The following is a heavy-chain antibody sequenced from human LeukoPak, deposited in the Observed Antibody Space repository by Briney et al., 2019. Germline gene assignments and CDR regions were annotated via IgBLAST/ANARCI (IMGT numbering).Heavy chain of an antibody. J-gene: IGHJ4*02. CDR2: IDHSGSS. Sequence: SETLSLTCAVYSGSFGAHYWSWIRQPPGKGLEWIGEIDHSGSSNYNPSLKSRVTISVDTSKNQFSLKVNSVTAADTAVYYCAREASGSPEYFDSWGQGTLVTVSS. V-gene: IGHV4-34*01. D-gene: IGHD1-26*01. CDR1: SGSFGAHY. CDR3: AREASGSPEYFDS.